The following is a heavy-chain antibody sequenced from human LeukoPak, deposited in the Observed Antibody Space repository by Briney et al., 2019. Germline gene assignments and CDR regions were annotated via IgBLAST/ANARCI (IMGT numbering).Heavy chain of an antibody. J-gene: IGHJ4*02. CDR1: GVSFSSYY. D-gene: IGHD2-15*01. CDR3: AREASRAGTYCFYC. Sequence: ASETLSLTCTVSGVSFSSYYWSWIRQPPGKGLEWIGYIYYSGSTNYNPSLKSRVTISVDTSKNQFSLKLRSVTAADTAVYFCAREASRAGTYCFYCWGQGGLLTVSS. CDR2: IYYSGST. V-gene: IGHV4-59*01.